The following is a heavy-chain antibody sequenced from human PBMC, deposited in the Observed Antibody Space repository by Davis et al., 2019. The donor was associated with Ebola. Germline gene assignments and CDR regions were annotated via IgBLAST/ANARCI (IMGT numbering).Heavy chain of an antibody. CDR3: ARTRGLDSSRPSDF. Sequence: GGSLRLSCVCSAFPFDHRCLHWLRHPTGHGLARVPCTDCNYACRRYGDSVKRRFTISRDNTKNSLYLQMNNLRVEDTALYYCARTRGLDSSRPSDFWGQGTLVIVST. D-gene: IGHD6-19*01. V-gene: IGHV3-20*04. J-gene: IGHJ4*02. CDR2: TDCNYACR. CDR1: AFPFDHRC.